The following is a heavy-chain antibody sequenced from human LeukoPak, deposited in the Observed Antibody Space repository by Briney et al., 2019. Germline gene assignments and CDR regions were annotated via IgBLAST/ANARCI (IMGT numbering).Heavy chain of an antibody. CDR2: IDWDDDK. CDR1: GFSLRTSEMR. Sequence: SGPALLKPTPTLTLTCTFSGFSLRTSEMRVRWIRQPPGKALEWLSRIDWDDDKFFITSLKTRLTISKDTSKNQVVLTMTNMDPVDTATYYCARQGYYDSSGHYYLDYWGQGTLVTVSS. J-gene: IGHJ4*02. D-gene: IGHD3-22*01. V-gene: IGHV2-70*04. CDR3: ARQGYYDSSGHYYLDY.